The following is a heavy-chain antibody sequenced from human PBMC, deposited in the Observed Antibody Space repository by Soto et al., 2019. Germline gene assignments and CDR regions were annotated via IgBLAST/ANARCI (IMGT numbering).Heavy chain of an antibody. D-gene: IGHD6-25*01. CDR1: GGSISSYY. CDR3: ARDFRGPYYFDY. J-gene: IGHJ4*02. V-gene: IGHV4-59*01. CDR2: IYYSGST. Sequence: SETLSLTCTVSGGSISSYYWSWIRQPPGKGLEWIGYIYYSGSTNYNPSLKSRVTISVDTSKNQFSLKLSSVTAADTAVYYCARDFRGPYYFDYWGQGTLVNVSS.